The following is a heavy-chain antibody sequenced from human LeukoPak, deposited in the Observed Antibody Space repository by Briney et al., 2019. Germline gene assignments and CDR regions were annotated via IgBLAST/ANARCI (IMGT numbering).Heavy chain of an antibody. J-gene: IGHJ4*02. CDR3: TTAMYDFWSGYYPFDY. CDR1: GFTLSTYA. D-gene: IGHD3-3*01. Sequence: GGSLRLSCVASGFTLSTYAMSWVRQAAGKGLEWVGRIKGETDGGTTDYAAPVKGRFTISRDDSRNTLYLQMNSLKPEDTAVYYCTTAMYDFWSGYYPFDYWGQGTLVTVSS. V-gene: IGHV3-15*05. CDR2: IKGETDGGTT.